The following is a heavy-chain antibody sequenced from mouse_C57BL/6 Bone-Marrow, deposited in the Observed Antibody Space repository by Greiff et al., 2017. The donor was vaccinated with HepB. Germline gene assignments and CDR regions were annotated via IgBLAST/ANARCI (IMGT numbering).Heavy chain of an antibody. J-gene: IGHJ2*01. CDR1: GFTFSSYG. CDR2: ISSGGSYT. V-gene: IGHV5-6*01. Sequence: EVKLKESGGDLVKPGGSLKLSCAASGFTFSSYGMSWVRQTPDKRLEWVATISSGGSYTYYPDSVKGRFTISRDNAKNTLYLQMSSLKSEDTAMYYCARHDRGNYWGQGTTLTVSS. CDR3: ARHDRGNY.